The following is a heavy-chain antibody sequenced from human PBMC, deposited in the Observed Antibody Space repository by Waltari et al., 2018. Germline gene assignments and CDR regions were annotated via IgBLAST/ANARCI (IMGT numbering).Heavy chain of an antibody. V-gene: IGHV1-24*01. CDR3: ASRPHLGYSSSSGPYNWFDP. J-gene: IGHJ5*02. CDR2: LIPIFGTA. CDR1: GYTLTELS. Sequence: QVQLVQSGAEVKKPGASVKVSCKVSGYTLTELSMHWVRQAPGKGLEWMGRLIPIFGTANYAQKFQGRVTITADTSTSTAYMELSSLRSEDTAVYYCASRPHLGYSSSSGPYNWFDPWGQGTLVTVSS. D-gene: IGHD6-6*01.